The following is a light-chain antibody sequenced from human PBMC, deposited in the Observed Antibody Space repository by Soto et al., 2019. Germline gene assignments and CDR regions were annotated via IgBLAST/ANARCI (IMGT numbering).Light chain of an antibody. CDR2: DDT. CDR3: QVWDSTNDHYV. V-gene: IGLV3-21*02. Sequence: SYELTQPPSVSVAPGQTADITCGGDNIESKTVHWYQQRPGQAPVLLVFDDTDRPSGIPERFSGSNSGDTATLTISRAEAGDEADYHCQVWDSTNDHYVFGTGTKVTVL. CDR1: NIESKT. J-gene: IGLJ1*01.